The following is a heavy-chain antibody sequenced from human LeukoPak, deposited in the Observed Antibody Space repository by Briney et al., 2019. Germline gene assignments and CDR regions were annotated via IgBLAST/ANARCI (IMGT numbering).Heavy chain of an antibody. J-gene: IGHJ4*02. CDR3: ARHQGGGYNADYFAY. CDR2: IYYSGTT. Sequence: SETLSLTFTVSGGSINSYYWSWIRQSPEKGLEWIGYIYYSGTTNYNPPLKSRVTISVGTSKNQFSLKLSSVTAADTAVYYCARHQGGGYNADYFAYWGQRTLVTVSS. D-gene: IGHD5-24*01. CDR1: GGSINSYY. V-gene: IGHV4-59*08.